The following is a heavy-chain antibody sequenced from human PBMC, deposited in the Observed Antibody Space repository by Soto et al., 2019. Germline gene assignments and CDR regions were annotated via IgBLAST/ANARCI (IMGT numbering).Heavy chain of an antibody. CDR1: GYTFTNYG. D-gene: IGHD3-3*01. Sequence: ASVKVSCKASGYTFTNYGISWVRQAPGQGLEWMGWISVDNGNTDYAQKFQGRVTMTTDSSTSTDYMELRSLRSDETAVYYCVREYEVEIFGVVXFDYWGQGTLVTVSS. CDR2: ISVDNGNT. CDR3: VREYEVEIFGVVXFDY. J-gene: IGHJ4*02. V-gene: IGHV1-18*04.